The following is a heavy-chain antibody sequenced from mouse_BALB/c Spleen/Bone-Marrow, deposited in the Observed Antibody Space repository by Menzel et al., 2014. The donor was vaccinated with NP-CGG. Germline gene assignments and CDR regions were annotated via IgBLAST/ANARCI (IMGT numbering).Heavy chain of an antibody. V-gene: IGHV3-8*02. CDR2: ISYSGRT. CDR1: GNSITSGY. CDR3: ARAGYRYDVGYAMDY. J-gene: IGHJ4*01. Sequence: VQLQQSGPSLVKPSQTLSLTCSVTGNSITSGYWNWIRKFPGNKLEYMGYISYSGRTYYNPSLKSRISITRDTSKNQYYLQLNPVTTEDTATYYCARAGYRYDVGYAMDYWGQGTSVTVSS. D-gene: IGHD2-14*01.